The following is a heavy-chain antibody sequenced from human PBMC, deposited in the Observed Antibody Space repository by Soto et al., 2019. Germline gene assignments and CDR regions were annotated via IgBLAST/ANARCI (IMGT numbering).Heavy chain of an antibody. J-gene: IGHJ4*02. D-gene: IGHD2-8*02. CDR2: VYYTGST. Sequence: SETLSLTCSVSGGSISGSYWSWIRQSPGKGLEWLGYVYYTGSTNYSPSLRRRVSISVDTSKNEFSLRLSSVTAADTAVYFCARSVAGPGAHIYYWGQGTQVTVSS. CDR1: GGSISGSY. V-gene: IGHV4-59*01. CDR3: ARSVAGPGAHIYY.